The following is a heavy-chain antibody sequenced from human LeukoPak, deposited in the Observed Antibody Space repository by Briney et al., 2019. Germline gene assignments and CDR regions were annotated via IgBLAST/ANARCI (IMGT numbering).Heavy chain of an antibody. CDR2: FSYNGIET. D-gene: IGHD1-26*01. J-gene: IGHJ4*02. CDR3: VKEQSYGYYRVADY. Sequence: GRSLRLSCAASGFSFSSCGMHWVRRAPGKGLEWLAVFSYNGIETHYADSVRGRFTISRDNRKNTLHLQMDSLRAGDTAVYYCVKEQSYGYYRVADYWGQGTLVTVSS. CDR1: GFSFSSCG. V-gene: IGHV3-30*18.